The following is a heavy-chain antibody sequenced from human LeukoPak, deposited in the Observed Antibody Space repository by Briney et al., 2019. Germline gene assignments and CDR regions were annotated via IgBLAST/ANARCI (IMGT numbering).Heavy chain of an antibody. CDR1: GFTFSSYW. CDR3: ARGEAVAGTDH. D-gene: IGHD6-19*01. V-gene: IGHV3-74*01. J-gene: IGHJ4*02. Sequence: HPGGSLRLSCAASGFTFSSYWMHWVRQVPGKGLEWLARINSDGYSFSYADSVKGRFTISRDNAKKTLYLQMNSLRVEDTAMYYCARGEAVAGTDHWGQGVLVIVSS. CDR2: INSDGYSF.